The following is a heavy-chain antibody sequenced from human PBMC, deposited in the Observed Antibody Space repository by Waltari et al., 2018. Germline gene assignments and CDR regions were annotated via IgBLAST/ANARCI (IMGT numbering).Heavy chain of an antibody. J-gene: IGHJ4*02. CDR3: ARGYCSGDSCSVYFDY. Sequence: QVQLQQWGAGLLKPSETLSLTCAVYGGSFSGYYWSSLRKPPGKGLEWIGEIIHSGSTNYNPSLKSRVTISVDTSKNQFSLKVNSVTAADTAVYYWARGYCSGDSCSVYFDYWGQGTLVTVSS. V-gene: IGHV4-34*02. D-gene: IGHD2-15*01. CDR2: IIHSGST. CDR1: GGSFSGYY.